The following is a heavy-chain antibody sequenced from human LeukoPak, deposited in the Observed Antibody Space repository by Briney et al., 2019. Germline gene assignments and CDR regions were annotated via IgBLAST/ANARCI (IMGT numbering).Heavy chain of an antibody. J-gene: IGHJ4*02. D-gene: IGHD3-3*01. CDR3: ARGRKYYDFWSGYSDY. CDR1: GGSFSGYY. Sequence: SETLSLTCAVYGGSFSGYYWSWIRQPPGKGLEWIGEINHSGSTNYNPSLKSRVTISVDTSKNQFSLKLSSVTAADTAVYYCARGRKYYDFWSGYSDYWGQGTLVTVSS. V-gene: IGHV4-34*01. CDR2: INHSGST.